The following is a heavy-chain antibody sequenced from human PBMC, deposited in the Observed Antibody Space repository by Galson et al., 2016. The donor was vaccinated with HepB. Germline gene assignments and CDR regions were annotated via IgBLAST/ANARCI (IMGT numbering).Heavy chain of an antibody. CDR2: VGSSGKT. J-gene: IGHJ4*02. Sequence: SLRLSCAASGFTFSSYAMSWVRQAPGKGLEWLSTVGSSGKTYNADSVNGRFTISRDNSKSTLYLQMTGLRADDTAVYYCAKRVVLGATHDFDYWGQGTLVTVSS. V-gene: IGHV3-23*01. CDR3: AKRVVLGATHDFDY. CDR1: GFTFSSYA. D-gene: IGHD2-21*01.